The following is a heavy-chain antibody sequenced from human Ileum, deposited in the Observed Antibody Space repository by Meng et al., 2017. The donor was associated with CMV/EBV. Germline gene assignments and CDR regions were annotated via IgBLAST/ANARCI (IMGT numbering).Heavy chain of an antibody. CDR3: ARGNYRYYDSSGYCLDY. CDR2: IIPIFGTA. J-gene: IGHJ4*02. Sequence: GTFSSYAISWVRQAPGQGLEWMGGIIPIFGTANYAQKFQGRVTITTDESTSTAYMELSSLRSEDTAVYYCARGNYRYYDSSGYCLDYWGQGTLVTVSS. V-gene: IGHV1-69*05. D-gene: IGHD3-22*01. CDR1: GTFSSYA.